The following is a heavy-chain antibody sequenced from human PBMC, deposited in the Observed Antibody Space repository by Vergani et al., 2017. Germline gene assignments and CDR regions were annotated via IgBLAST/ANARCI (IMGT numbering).Heavy chain of an antibody. Sequence: QVQLVQSGAEVKKPGASVKVSCKASGYTFTGYYMHWVRQAPGQGLEWMGWINPNSGGTNYAQHFQGRVRMTRATSISTAYMELRRLRSDDTAVYYCASSIYYDFWSGYQYGMDVWGQGTTVTVSS. CDR1: GYTFTGYY. D-gene: IGHD3-3*01. CDR3: ASSIYYDFWSGYQYGMDV. V-gene: IGHV1-2*02. J-gene: IGHJ6*02. CDR2: INPNSGGT.